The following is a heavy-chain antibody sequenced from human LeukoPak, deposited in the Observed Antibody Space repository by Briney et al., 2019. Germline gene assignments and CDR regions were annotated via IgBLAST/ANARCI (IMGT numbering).Heavy chain of an antibody. V-gene: IGHV3-30*02. CDR3: AKDRTITAWGAFDI. CDR1: GFTFSSYS. D-gene: IGHD1-14*01. J-gene: IGHJ3*02. Sequence: GGSLRLSCAASGFTFSSYSMNWARQAPGKGLEWVAFIRYDGSNKYYADSVKGRFTISRDNSENTLYLQMNSLRVDDTALYYCAKDRTITAWGAFDIWGQGTMVTVSS. CDR2: IRYDGSNK.